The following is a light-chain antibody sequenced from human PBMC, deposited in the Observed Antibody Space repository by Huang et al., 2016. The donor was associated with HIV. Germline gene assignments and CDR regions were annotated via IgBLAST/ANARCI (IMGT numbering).Light chain of an antibody. CDR1: QDINNY. CDR2: DAS. Sequence: DIQMTQSPSSLSASVGDRVTITCQASQDINNYLNWYQQKPWKAPKLLIYDASNLETGVPSRFSGSGSGTDFTFTISSLQPEDIATYYCQHYDNLPLTFGGGTTVEIK. CDR3: QHYDNLPLT. V-gene: IGKV1-33*01. J-gene: IGKJ4*01.